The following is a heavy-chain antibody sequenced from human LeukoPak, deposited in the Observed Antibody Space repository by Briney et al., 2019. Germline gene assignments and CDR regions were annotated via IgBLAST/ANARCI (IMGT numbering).Heavy chain of an antibody. CDR1: GGSFSGYY. CDR2: IYTSGST. J-gene: IGHJ4*02. D-gene: IGHD2-8*01. Sequence: SETLSLTCAVYGGSFSGYYWSWIRQPAGKGLEWIGRIYTSGSTNYNPSLKSRVTISVDTSKNQFSLKLSSVTAADTAVYYCARAGLLMVYAIRRRARYYFDYWGQGTLVTVSS. V-gene: IGHV4-59*10. CDR3: ARAGLLMVYAIRRRARYYFDY.